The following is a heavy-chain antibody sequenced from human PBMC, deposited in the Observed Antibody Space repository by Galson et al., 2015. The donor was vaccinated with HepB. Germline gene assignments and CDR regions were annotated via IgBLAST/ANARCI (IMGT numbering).Heavy chain of an antibody. Sequence: SLRLSCAASGFTFDDYAMHWVRQAPGKGLEWVLGISWNSGSIGYADSVKGRFTISRDNAKNSLYLQMNSLRAEDTALYYCAKDTDCSSTSCLVGPFDYWGQGTLVTVSS. V-gene: IGHV3-9*01. CDR2: ISWNSGSI. D-gene: IGHD2-2*01. J-gene: IGHJ4*02. CDR3: AKDTDCSSTSCLVGPFDY. CDR1: GFTFDDYA.